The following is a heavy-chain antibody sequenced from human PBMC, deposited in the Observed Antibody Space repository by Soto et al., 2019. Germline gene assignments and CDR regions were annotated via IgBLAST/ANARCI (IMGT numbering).Heavy chain of an antibody. V-gene: IGHV1-69*13. CDR2: IIPIFGTA. CDR3: AIDGYNLEWYFDY. CDR1: GGTFSSYA. J-gene: IGHJ4*02. Sequence: SVKVSCKASGGTFSSYAISWVRQAPGQGLEWMGGIIPIFGTANYAQKFQGRVTITADESTSTAYMELSSLRSEDTAVYYCAIDGYNLEWYFDYWGQGTLVTAPQ. D-gene: IGHD5-12*01.